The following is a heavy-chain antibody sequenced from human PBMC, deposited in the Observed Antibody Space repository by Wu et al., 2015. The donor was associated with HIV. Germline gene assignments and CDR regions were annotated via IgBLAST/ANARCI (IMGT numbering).Heavy chain of an antibody. V-gene: IGHV1-69*12. Sequence: QVQLVQSGAEVKKPGSSVKVSCKASGDTFNIFAINWVRQAPGQGLEWMGGIIPAFGTTDYAGKFQGRVTISADDSTSTAYMELKRLTSEDTAVYYCARLVYGADGSAFDIWGQGTMVTVSS. J-gene: IGHJ3*02. CDR1: GDTFNIFA. D-gene: IGHD4-17*01. CDR2: IIPAFGTT. CDR3: ARLVYGADGSAFDI.